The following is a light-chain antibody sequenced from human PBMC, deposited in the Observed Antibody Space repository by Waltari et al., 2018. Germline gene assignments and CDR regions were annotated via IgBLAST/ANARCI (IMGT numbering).Light chain of an antibody. CDR1: QSITTS. CDR3: QQRSNVLFA. CDR2: GAS. V-gene: IGKV1-5*03. Sequence: DIQMTQSPSTLSASVGDTVIIPCRASQSITTSLAWYQQKPGKAPDVLIYGASNLESGVPSRFSGSGSGTEFTLTISSLEPEDFAVYYCQQRSNVLFAFGPGTKVDFK. J-gene: IGKJ3*01.